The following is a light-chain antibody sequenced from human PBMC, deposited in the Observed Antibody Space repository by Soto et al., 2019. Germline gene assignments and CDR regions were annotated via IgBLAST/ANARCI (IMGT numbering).Light chain of an antibody. J-gene: IGKJ4*01. CDR1: QGISNW. Sequence: DIQMTQSPSSVSASVGDRVTITCRASQGISNWLAWYQQQPGRAPKLLINDAYTLQTGVPSRFSGGGSGTHFTLIISSLQPEDFATYYCQQTNTFYPLTFGGGTRVEIK. V-gene: IGKV1-12*01. CDR3: QQTNTFYPLT. CDR2: DAY.